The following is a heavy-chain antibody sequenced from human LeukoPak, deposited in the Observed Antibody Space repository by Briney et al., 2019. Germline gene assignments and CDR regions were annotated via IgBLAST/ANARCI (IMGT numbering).Heavy chain of an antibody. Sequence: GRSLRLSCAASGFTFSSYAMHWVRQAPGKGLEWVAVISYDGSNKYYADSVKGRFTISRDNSKNTLYLQMNSLRAEDTAVYYCARDPLIYTIEAAAEDYWGQGTLVTVSS. CDR3: ARDPLIYTIEAAAEDY. J-gene: IGHJ4*02. D-gene: IGHD6-13*01. V-gene: IGHV3-30*01. CDR1: GFTFSSYA. CDR2: ISYDGSNK.